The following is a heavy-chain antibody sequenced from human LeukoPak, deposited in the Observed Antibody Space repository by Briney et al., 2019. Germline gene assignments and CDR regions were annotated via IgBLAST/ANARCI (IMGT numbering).Heavy chain of an antibody. J-gene: IGHJ4*02. Sequence: AGGSLRLSCAASGFTFSNYGVHWVRQAPGKGLEWVAFIRYDGSNKYYADSVKGRFTISRDNSKNTLCLHVNSLRPEDTAVYYCAKAHDYGDYAGFDYWGQGTLVSVSS. D-gene: IGHD4-17*01. CDR3: AKAHDYGDYAGFDY. CDR1: GFTFSNYG. V-gene: IGHV3-30*02. CDR2: IRYDGSNK.